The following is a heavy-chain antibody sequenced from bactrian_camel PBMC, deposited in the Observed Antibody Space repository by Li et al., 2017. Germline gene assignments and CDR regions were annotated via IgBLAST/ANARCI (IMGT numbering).Heavy chain of an antibody. CDR2: IIADGSST. Sequence: VQLVESGGGLVQPGESLRLSCVASGFTFTSADMRWVRQAPGKGLEWVSSIIADGSSTYYADSALGRFTISRDNAKNTVYLQMNSLKSEDTALYYCATDSSLYWYDSFGHWGQGTQVTVS. J-gene: IGHJ6*01. CDR1: GFTFTSAD. CDR3: ATDSSLYWYDSFGH. D-gene: IGHD6*01. V-gene: IGHV3-2*01.